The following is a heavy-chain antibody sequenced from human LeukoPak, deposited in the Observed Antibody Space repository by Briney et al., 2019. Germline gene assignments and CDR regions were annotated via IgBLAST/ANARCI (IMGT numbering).Heavy chain of an antibody. J-gene: IGHJ5*02. CDR2: IRGSGGST. CDR1: GFPFSNNV. D-gene: IGHD3-3*01. Sequence: TGGSLRLSCAASGFPFSNNVMTWVRQAPGRGLDWLAAIRGSGGSTYYADSVKGRFTISRDNSKNMLYLQMNSLRDEDTAVYYCAKTFPYGTTWYGFCDHWGQGALVTVSS. CDR3: AKTFPYGTTWYGFCDH. V-gene: IGHV3-23*01.